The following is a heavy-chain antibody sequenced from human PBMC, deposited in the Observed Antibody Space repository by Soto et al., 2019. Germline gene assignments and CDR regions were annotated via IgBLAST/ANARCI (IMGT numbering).Heavy chain of an antibody. CDR1: GGSIISTTYY. CDR2: IYYSGST. J-gene: IGHJ1*01. V-gene: IGHV4-39*01. CDR3: TTHSLDYA. Sequence: SETLSLTCTVSGGSIISTTYYWGWIRQPPGKVLEWIVNIYYSGSTYYNPSLKSRLTISLDTSYNQFSLKLSSVTAADTAVYYCTTHSLDYAWGQGTLVTVSS. D-gene: IGHD4-17*01.